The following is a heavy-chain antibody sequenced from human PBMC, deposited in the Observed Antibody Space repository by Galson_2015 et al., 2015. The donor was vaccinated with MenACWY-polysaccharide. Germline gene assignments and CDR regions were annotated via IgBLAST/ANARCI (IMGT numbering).Heavy chain of an antibody. V-gene: IGHV3-7*01. D-gene: IGHD1-26*01. CDR1: GFTFNNYW. Sequence: SLRLSCAASGFTFNNYWMSWVRQAAGKEPEWVAHIRHDGSEMYYLDSVKGRFTISRDNAKDSLFLQMNSLRGEDTAVYYCARDKAVGATHFDYWGRGTLVTGSS. CDR2: IRHDGSEM. J-gene: IGHJ4*02. CDR3: ARDKAVGATHFDY.